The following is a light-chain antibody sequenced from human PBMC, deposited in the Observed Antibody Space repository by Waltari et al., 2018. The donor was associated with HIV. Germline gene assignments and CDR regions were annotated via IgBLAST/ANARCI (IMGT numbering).Light chain of an antibody. V-gene: IGKV3-20*01. CDR2: GAS. CDR3: QQYGSSPRT. CDR1: QSVSSSY. J-gene: IGKJ1*01. Sequence: EIVLTQSPGTLSLYPGERATLSCRASQSVSSSYLAWYQQTPGQAPRRLISGASSRATGIPDRFSGSGSGTDFTLTISRLEPEDFAVYYCQQYGSSPRTFGQGTKVEIK.